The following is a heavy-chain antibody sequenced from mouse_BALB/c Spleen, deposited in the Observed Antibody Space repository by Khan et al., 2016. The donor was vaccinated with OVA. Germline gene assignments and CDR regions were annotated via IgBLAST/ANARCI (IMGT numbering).Heavy chain of an antibody. V-gene: IGHV3-2*02. CDR3: ARNGTRYNYAMDY. Sequence: EVQLQESGPGLVKPSQSLSLTCTVTGYSITSDYAWNWIRQFPGNKLEWMGYISYSGSPNYNPALKSRTSITRDTSKNQFFLQLNSVTTEDTATYYCARNGTRYNYAMDYWGQGTSVTVSS. D-gene: IGHD2-1*01. CDR1: GYSITSDYA. J-gene: IGHJ4*01. CDR2: ISYSGSP.